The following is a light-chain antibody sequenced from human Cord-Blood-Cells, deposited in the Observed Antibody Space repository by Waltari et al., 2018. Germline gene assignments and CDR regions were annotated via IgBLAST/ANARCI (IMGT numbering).Light chain of an antibody. CDR2: DAS. CDR3: QQRSNWPPI. J-gene: IGKJ5*01. CDR1: QSVSSD. Sequence: EIVLTQSPATLSLSPGERATLSCRASQSVSSDLAWYQQKPGQAPRLLIYDASNRATGIPARFSGSGSGTDFTLTISSLEPEDFAVYYCQQRSNWPPIFGQGTRLEIK. V-gene: IGKV3-11*01.